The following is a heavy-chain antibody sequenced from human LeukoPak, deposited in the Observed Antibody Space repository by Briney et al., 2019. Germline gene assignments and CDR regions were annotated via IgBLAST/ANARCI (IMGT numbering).Heavy chain of an antibody. CDR2: IFYSGST. V-gene: IGHV4-39*01. CDR3: ARNVYCSGGSCYYNWFDP. J-gene: IGHJ5*02. CDR1: GDSISSSSYY. Sequence: PSETLSLTCTVSGDSISSSSYYWGWIRQSPGKGLEWIGSIFYSGSTHYNPCLKSRVTISIAPSTNQFSLKLSSVTAADTAVYYCARNVYCSGGSCYYNWFDPWGQGTLVIVSS. D-gene: IGHD2-15*01.